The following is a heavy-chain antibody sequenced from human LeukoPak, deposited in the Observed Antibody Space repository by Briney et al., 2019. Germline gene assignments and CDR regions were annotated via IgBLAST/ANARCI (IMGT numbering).Heavy chain of an antibody. CDR1: GGSISSSSHY. CDR3: AVRRPAAGIDY. V-gene: IGHV4-39*07. CDR2: IYYSGST. Sequence: PSETLSLTCTVSGGSISSSSHYWGWIRQPPGKGLDWIGSIYYSGSTYYNPSLMSRVTISVDTSKNQFSLKLSSVTAADTAVYYCAVRRPAAGIDYWGQGTLVTVSS. J-gene: IGHJ4*02. D-gene: IGHD6-13*01.